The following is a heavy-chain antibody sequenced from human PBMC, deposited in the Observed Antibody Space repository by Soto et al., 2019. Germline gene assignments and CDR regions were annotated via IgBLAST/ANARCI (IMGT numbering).Heavy chain of an antibody. V-gene: IGHV3-7*03. CDR3: ARDQQIVVVPAAIRVGRYYYYYGMDV. Sequence: PGGSLRLACAASGFTLSSYWMSWVRQAAGKGREWVANIKQDGSEKYYVDSVKGRFTISRDNAKNSLYLQMNSLRAEDTAVYYCARDQQIVVVPAAIRVGRYYYYYGMDVWGQGTTVTVYS. J-gene: IGHJ6*02. CDR2: IKQDGSEK. D-gene: IGHD2-2*02. CDR1: GFTLSSYW.